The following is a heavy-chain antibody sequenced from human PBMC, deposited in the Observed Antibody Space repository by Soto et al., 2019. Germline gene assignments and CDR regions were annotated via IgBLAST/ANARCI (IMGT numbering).Heavy chain of an antibody. CDR1: GGSFSGYY. D-gene: IGHD2-8*01. CDR2: INHSGST. Sequence: SETLSLTCAVYGGSFSGYYWSWIRQPPGKGLEWIGEINHSGSTNYNPSLKSRVTISVDTSKNQFSLKLSSVTAADTAVYYCARGRVYANYYYYGMDVWGQGTTVTVSS. CDR3: ARGRVYANYYYYGMDV. V-gene: IGHV4-34*01. J-gene: IGHJ6*02.